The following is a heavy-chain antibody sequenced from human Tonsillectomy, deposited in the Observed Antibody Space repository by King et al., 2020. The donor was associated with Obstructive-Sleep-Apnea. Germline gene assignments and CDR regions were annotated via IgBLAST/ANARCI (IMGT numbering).Heavy chain of an antibody. D-gene: IGHD5-18*01. CDR3: ASDTGGYSYGPFDP. CDR1: GLTLRSYA. CDR2: ISYDGRNK. J-gene: IGHJ5*02. Sequence: VQLVESGGGVVQPGRSLRLSCAASGLTLRSYAMHWVRQAPGKGLEWVAVISYDGRNKYYADSVKGRFTISRDNSKNTLYLQMNSLRAEDTAVYYCASDTGGYSYGPFDPWGQGTLVTVSS. V-gene: IGHV3-30*04.